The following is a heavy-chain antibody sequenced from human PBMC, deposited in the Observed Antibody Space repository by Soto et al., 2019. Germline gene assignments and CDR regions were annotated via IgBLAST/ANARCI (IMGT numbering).Heavy chain of an antibody. V-gene: IGHV3-30*18. D-gene: IGHD6-19*01. J-gene: IGHJ4*02. CDR2: ISYDGSNK. CDR1: GFTFSSYG. Sequence: QVQLVESGGGVVQPGRSLRLSCAASGFTFSSYGMHWVRQAPGKGLEWVAVISYDGSNKYYADSVKGRFTISRDNSKNTLYLQMNSLRSEDTAVYYCAKGDIAVAARSGYFDYWGQGTLVTVSS. CDR3: AKGDIAVAARSGYFDY.